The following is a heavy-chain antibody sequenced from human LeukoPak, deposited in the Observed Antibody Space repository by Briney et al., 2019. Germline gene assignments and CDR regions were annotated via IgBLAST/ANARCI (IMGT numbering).Heavy chain of an antibody. CDR2: IYYRGST. J-gene: IGHJ5*02. Sequence: SETLSLTCTVSGGSISSSTYYWGWIRQPPGRGLEWIGTIYYRGSTYYNPSLKSRVTISVDASNNQFSLRLTSVTAADTAVYYCAILGTGSSWGQGTLVTVSS. CDR1: GGSISSSTYY. CDR3: AILGTGSS. D-gene: IGHD3-10*01. V-gene: IGHV4-39*01.